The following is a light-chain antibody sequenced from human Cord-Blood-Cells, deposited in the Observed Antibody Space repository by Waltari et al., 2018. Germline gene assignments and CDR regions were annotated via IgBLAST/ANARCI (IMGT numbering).Light chain of an antibody. J-gene: IGKJ3*01. Sequence: DIVMTQSPDSRAVSLGERANINCKSSQSVLYSSNNKYYLAWYQQKPGQPPKLLIYWASTRESGVPDRFSCSGSGTDFTLTISSLQAEDVAVYYCQQYYSTPPTFGPGTKVDIK. CDR1: QSVLYSSNNKYY. CDR3: QQYYSTPPT. CDR2: WAS. V-gene: IGKV4-1*01.